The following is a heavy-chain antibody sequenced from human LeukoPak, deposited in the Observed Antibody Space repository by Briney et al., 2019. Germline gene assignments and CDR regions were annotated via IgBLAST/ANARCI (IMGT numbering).Heavy chain of an antibody. Sequence: GGFLRLSCAASGFTFRNYEMEWVRQAPGKGLDCVAYISSSGSSIYYADSVKGRFTISRDNAKNSLYLQMSSLRAEDTAVYYCARGGFYDRSGYSDYWGQGTLVTVSS. CDR2: ISSSGSSI. CDR1: GFTFRNYE. D-gene: IGHD3-22*01. CDR3: ARGGFYDRSGYSDY. V-gene: IGHV3-48*03. J-gene: IGHJ4*02.